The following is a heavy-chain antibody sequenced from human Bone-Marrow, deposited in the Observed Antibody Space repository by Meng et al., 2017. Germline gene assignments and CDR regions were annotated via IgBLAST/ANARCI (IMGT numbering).Heavy chain of an antibody. Sequence: SVKVSCKASGCTFSSYAISWVRQAPGQGLEWMGWIIPNCGTANYAQKFQGRVTITTDESTSTAYMELSRLRSDDTAVYYCARGCDAVAFDFWGQGTMVTVSS. CDR1: GCTFSSYA. J-gene: IGHJ4*02. CDR3: ARGCDAVAFDF. D-gene: IGHD2-21*01. CDR2: IIPNCGTA. V-gene: IGHV1-69*05.